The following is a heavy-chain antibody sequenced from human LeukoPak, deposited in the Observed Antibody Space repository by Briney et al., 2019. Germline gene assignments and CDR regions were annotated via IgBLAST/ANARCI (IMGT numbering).Heavy chain of an antibody. CDR2: INHSGST. CDR1: GGSISSYY. Sequence: PSETLSLTCTVSGGSISSYYWSWIRQPPGKGLEWIGEINHSGSTNYNPSLKSRVTISVDTSKNQFSLKLSSVTAADTAVYYCARRAGYYDFWSGYYPAPNWFDPWGQGTLVTVSS. D-gene: IGHD3-3*01. V-gene: IGHV4-34*01. CDR3: ARRAGYYDFWSGYYPAPNWFDP. J-gene: IGHJ5*02.